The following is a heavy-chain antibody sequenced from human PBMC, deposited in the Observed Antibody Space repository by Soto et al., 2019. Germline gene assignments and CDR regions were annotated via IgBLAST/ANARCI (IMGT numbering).Heavy chain of an antibody. D-gene: IGHD4-17*01. Sequence: QVQLVQSGAEVKKPGASVKVSCKASGYTFTIYGISWVRQAPGQGLEWMGWISAYNGNTNYAQKLQGRVTMTTDTSTCTAYMELRSLRSDDTAVYYCARAISGDYSYYYYYYMDVWGKGSTVTVSS. J-gene: IGHJ6*03. CDR2: ISAYNGNT. V-gene: IGHV1-18*01. CDR3: ARAISGDYSYYYYYYMDV. CDR1: GYTFTIYG.